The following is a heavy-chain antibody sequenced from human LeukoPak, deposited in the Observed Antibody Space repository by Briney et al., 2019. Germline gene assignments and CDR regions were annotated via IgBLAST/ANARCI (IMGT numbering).Heavy chain of an antibody. CDR2: IHSSGAT. CDR1: DGSINSYY. D-gene: IGHD6-13*01. J-gene: IGHJ5*02. V-gene: IGHV4-4*09. CDR3: ARGAAAVGWFDP. Sequence: SETLSLTCSVSDGSINSYYWSWIRQPPGKGLEWIGYIHSSGATHYNPSLRSRVTTSLDTSKNQFSLKLSSVTAADTAVYYCARGAAAVGWFDPWGQGTLVTVSS.